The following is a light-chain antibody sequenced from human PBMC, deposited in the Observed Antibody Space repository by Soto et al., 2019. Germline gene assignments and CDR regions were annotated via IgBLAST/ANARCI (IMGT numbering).Light chain of an antibody. CDR3: SSYAGSNNYV. J-gene: IGLJ1*01. CDR2: EVS. V-gene: IGLV2-8*01. CDR1: SSDVGGSNY. Sequence: QSALTQPPSASGSPGQSVTISCTGTSSDVGGSNYVSWYQQHPGKAPKLMIYEVSKRPSGVPDRFSGSKSGNTASLTVSGLQAEDEADYYCSSYAGSNNYVFGTGNKVTVL.